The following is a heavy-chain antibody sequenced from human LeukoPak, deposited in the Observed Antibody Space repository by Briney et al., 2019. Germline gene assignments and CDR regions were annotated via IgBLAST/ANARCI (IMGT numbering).Heavy chain of an antibody. CDR2: IYHSGTT. CDR3: ARDSGYYPDY. CDR1: SGSISSGGFY. V-gene: IGHV4-31*03. J-gene: IGHJ4*02. D-gene: IGHD3-3*01. Sequence: SETLSLTCTVSSGSISSGGFYWSWIRQLPGKGLEWIGYIYHSGTTYYNPSLKSRLTISVDTSKNQFSLKLSSVTAADTAVYYCARDSGYYPDYWGQGTLVTVSS.